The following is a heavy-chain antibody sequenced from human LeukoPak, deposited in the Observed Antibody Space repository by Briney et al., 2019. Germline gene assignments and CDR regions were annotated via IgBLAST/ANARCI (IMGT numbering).Heavy chain of an antibody. CDR2: IKQDGSEK. CDR1: GFTFSTYW. Sequence: GGSLRLSCAASGFTFSTYWMSWVRQAPGKGLEWVANIKQDGSEKYYVDSVKGRFTISRDNAKNLLYLQMNSLRAEDTAMYYCARDTDHDSDDYEGNWFDPWGQGTLVTVSS. J-gene: IGHJ5*02. V-gene: IGHV3-7*01. D-gene: IGHD4-17*01. CDR3: ARDTDHDSDDYEGNWFDP.